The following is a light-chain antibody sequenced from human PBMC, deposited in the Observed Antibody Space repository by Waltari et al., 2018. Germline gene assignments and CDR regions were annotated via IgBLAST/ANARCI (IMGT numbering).Light chain of an antibody. CDR3: QQYDSSPYT. J-gene: IGKJ2*01. CDR1: QTVSSNY. V-gene: IGKV3-20*01. Sequence: IVLTQSPGPLSLSPGDRATLPCRASQTVSSNYLAWYQQKPGQAPRLLIYGASSRAAGIPDRFSGSGSGTDFTLTISRLEPEDFAVYYCQQYDSSPYTFGQGTKLEIK. CDR2: GAS.